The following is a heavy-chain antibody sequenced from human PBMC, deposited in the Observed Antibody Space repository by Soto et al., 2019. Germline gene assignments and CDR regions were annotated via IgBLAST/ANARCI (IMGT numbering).Heavy chain of an antibody. CDR3: AKDIGGQFLSCSGAYYYYGMDV. V-gene: IGHV3-9*01. CDR1: GFTFDDYA. Sequence: EVQLVESGGGLVQPGRSLRLSCAASGFTFDDYAMHWVRQAPGKGLEWVSGISWNSGSIGYADSVKGRFTISRDNAKKYLDLQMNSLRAEDTDLYYCAKDIGGQFLSCSGAYYYYGMDVWGQGTTVTVSS. D-gene: IGHD3-10*02. J-gene: IGHJ6*02. CDR2: ISWNSGSI.